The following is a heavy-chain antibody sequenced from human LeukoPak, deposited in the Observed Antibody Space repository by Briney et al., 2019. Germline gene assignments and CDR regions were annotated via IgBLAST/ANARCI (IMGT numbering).Heavy chain of an antibody. Sequence: SETLSLTCTVPGGSISSYYWSWIRQPPGKGLEWIGYIYYSGSTNYNPSLKSRVTISVDTSKNQFSLKLNSVTAADTAVYYCARAGSSRSFSGRLDYWGQGTLVTVSS. CDR3: ARAGSSRSFSGRLDY. CDR1: GGSISSYY. V-gene: IGHV4-59*01. D-gene: IGHD6-13*01. CDR2: IYYSGST. J-gene: IGHJ4*02.